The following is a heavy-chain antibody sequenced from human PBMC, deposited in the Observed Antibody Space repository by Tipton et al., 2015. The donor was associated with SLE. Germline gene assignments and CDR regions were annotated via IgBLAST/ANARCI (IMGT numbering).Heavy chain of an antibody. CDR2: IYHSGST. Sequence: TLSLTCSVSGDSITAYYWGWIRQPPGKGLEWIGSIYHSGSTYYNPSLKSRVTISVDTSKNQFSLKLSSVTAADTAVYYCARDRSAYYPYWYFDLWGRGTLVTVSS. CDR3: ARDRSAYYPYWYFDL. V-gene: IGHV4-38-2*02. D-gene: IGHD3-3*01. CDR1: GDSITAYY. J-gene: IGHJ2*01.